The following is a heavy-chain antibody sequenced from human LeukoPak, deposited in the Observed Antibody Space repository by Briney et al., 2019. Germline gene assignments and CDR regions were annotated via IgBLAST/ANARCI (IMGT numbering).Heavy chain of an antibody. D-gene: IGHD5/OR15-5a*01. CDR3: ARISIPFYVDKVGYMDV. CDR1: GYTFTGYY. J-gene: IGHJ6*03. V-gene: IGHV1-2*02. Sequence: ASVKVSCKASGYTFTGYYMHWVRLAPGQGLEWMGWINPNSGGTNYAQKFQGRVTMTRDTSISTAYMELSRLRSDDTAVYYCARISIPFYVDKVGYMDVWGKGTTVTVSS. CDR2: INPNSGGT.